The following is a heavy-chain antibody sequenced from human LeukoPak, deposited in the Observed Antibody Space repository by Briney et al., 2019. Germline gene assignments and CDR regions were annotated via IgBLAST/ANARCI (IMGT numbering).Heavy chain of an antibody. J-gene: IGHJ4*02. D-gene: IGHD3-16*01. CDR2: MSPKSANT. Sequence: ASVEVSCKASGYTFTSYDINWVRQASGQGLEWMGWMSPKSANTGYAQKFQGRVTITRDTSISTAYMELSSLTSEDTAVYYCARTPPRGLIDYWGQGTLVTVSS. V-gene: IGHV1-8*03. CDR1: GYTFTSYD. CDR3: ARTPPRGLIDY.